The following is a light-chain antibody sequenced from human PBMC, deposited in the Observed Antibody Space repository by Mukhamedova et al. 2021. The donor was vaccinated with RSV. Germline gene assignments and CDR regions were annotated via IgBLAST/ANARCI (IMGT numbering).Light chain of an antibody. Sequence: SYLAWYQQKPGQAPRLLVYGASTRATGSPDRFSGSGPGTDFTLTISRLEPEDFAVYYCQQYGSSPSTFGQGTKVEIK. V-gene: IGKV3-20*01. CDR1: SY. CDR2: GAS. J-gene: IGKJ2*01. CDR3: QQYGSSPST.